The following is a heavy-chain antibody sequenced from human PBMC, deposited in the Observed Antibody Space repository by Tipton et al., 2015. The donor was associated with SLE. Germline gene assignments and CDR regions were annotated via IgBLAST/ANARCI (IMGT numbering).Heavy chain of an antibody. V-gene: IGHV4-59*01. Sequence: TLSLTCTVSGDSITSSYWSWTRQPPGKGLEWIGYIYYTGSTNYSPSPKSRVTISLDTSKNQFSLKLSSVTAADTAVYYCARESREGTVIQGPHVSFDIWGQGTMVTVSS. J-gene: IGHJ3*02. CDR1: GDSITSSY. CDR3: ARESREGTVIQGPHVSFDI. CDR2: IYYTGST. D-gene: IGHD2-21*01.